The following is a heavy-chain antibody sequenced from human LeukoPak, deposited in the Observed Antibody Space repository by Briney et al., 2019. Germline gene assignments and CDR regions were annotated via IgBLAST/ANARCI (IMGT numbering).Heavy chain of an antibody. CDR3: ARDYDYVWGSSCFDY. V-gene: IGHV3-23*01. J-gene: IGHJ4*02. CDR1: GFTFSNSG. CDR2: ISGSGDST. D-gene: IGHD3-16*01. Sequence: GGTLRLSCAASGFTFSNSGMNWVRQAPGKGLEWVSTISGSGDSTYYADSVKGRFTISRDNAKNSLYLQMNSLRPEDTAVYYCARDYDYVWGSSCFDYWGQGTLVTVSS.